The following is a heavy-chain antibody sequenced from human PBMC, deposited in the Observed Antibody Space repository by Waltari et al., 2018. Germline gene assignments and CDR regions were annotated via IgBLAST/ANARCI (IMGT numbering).Heavy chain of an antibody. CDR1: GFCFDNFA. V-gene: IGHV3-9*03. J-gene: IGHJ6*02. CDR2: ISWDSRAI. Sequence: EVMVVESGGGLVQPGRSLRLSCTGSGFCFDNFAMHWVRQAPGKGLEWVSGISWDSRAIGYADSVKGRFTISRDNARNSVYLQMNSLRSEDMALYYCAKGVSSWYSFGMDVWGQGTTVTVSS. CDR3: AKGVSSWYSFGMDV. D-gene: IGHD6-13*01.